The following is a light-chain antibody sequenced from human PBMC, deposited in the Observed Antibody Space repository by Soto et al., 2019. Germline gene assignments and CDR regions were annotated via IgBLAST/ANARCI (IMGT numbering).Light chain of an antibody. CDR2: LGS. V-gene: IGKV2-28*01. Sequence: DIVMTQSPLSLPVTPGEPASISCRSSHSLLHRNGYTYLAWYVQKPVQSPQLLMYLGSNRASGVADRFSGSGSGTDFTLKISRVEAEDVGVYYCMQSLQSRTFGGGTKLEIK. CDR1: HSLLHRNGYTY. CDR3: MQSLQSRT. J-gene: IGKJ4*01.